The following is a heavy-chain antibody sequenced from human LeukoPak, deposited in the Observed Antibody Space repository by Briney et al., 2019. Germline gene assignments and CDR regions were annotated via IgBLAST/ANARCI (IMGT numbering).Heavy chain of an antibody. CDR2: INHSGST. Sequence: SETLSLTCAVYGGSFSGYYWSWIRQPPGKGLEWIGEINHSGSTNYNPSLKSRVTISVDTSKNQFSLKLSSVTAADTAVYYCARDYGSWYAIDYWGQGTLVTVSS. V-gene: IGHV4-34*01. CDR1: GGSFSGYY. CDR3: ARDYGSWYAIDY. J-gene: IGHJ4*02. D-gene: IGHD6-13*01.